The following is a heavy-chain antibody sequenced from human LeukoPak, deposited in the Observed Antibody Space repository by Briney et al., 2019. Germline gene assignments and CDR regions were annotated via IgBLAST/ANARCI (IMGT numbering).Heavy chain of an antibody. CDR3: AKPYDSSGYYYGIDY. D-gene: IGHD3-22*01. V-gene: IGHV3-7*03. Sequence: GGSLRLSCAASGFTFSTYWMSWVRQAPGKGLEWVANIHQDGNEKYYVDSVKGRFTISRDNAKNTLYLQMNSLRAEDTAVYYCAKPYDSSGYYYGIDYWGQGTLVTVSS. CDR2: IHQDGNEK. CDR1: GFTFSTYW. J-gene: IGHJ4*02.